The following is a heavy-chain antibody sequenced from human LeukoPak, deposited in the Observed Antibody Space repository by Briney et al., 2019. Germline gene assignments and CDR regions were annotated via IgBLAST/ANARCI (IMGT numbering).Heavy chain of an antibody. J-gene: IGHJ3*02. CDR1: GFTVSSNY. CDR2: IYSGGST. V-gene: IGHV3-66*01. CDR3: ARESGTAMVLDAFDI. D-gene: IGHD5-18*01. Sequence: PGGSLRLSCAASGFTVSSNYMSWVRQAPGKGLEWVSVIYSGGSTYYADSVKGRFTISRDNSKNTLYLQMNSLRAEDTAVYYCARESGTAMVLDAFDIWGQGTMVTVSS.